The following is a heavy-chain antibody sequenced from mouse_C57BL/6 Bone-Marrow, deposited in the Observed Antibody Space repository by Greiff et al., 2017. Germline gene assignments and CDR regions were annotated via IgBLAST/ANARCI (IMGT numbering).Heavy chain of an antibody. CDR1: GYTFTSYW. D-gene: IGHD2-3*01. CDR3: AGGGYDGYYFYFDY. Sequence: VQLQQSGAELVMPGASVKLSCKASGYTFTSYWMHWVKQRPGQGLEWIGEIDPSDSYTNYNQKFKGKSTLTVDKSSSTAYMQLSSLTSEDSAVYYGAGGGYDGYYFYFDYWGQGTTLTVSS. J-gene: IGHJ2*01. V-gene: IGHV1-69*01. CDR2: IDPSDSYT.